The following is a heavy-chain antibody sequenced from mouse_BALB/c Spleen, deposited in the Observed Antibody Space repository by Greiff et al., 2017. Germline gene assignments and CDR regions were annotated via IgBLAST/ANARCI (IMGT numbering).Heavy chain of an antibody. D-gene: IGHD2-4*01. V-gene: IGHV1-18*01. CDR2: INPNNGGT. CDR1: GYTFTDYN. Sequence: EVQLQQSGPELVKPGASVKIPCKASGYTFTDYNMDWVKQSHGKSLEWIGDINPNNGGTIYNQKFKGKATLTVDKSSSTAYMELRSLTSEDTAVYYCASYYDYDGYYAMDYWGQGTSVTVSS. J-gene: IGHJ4*01. CDR3: ASYYDYDGYYAMDY.